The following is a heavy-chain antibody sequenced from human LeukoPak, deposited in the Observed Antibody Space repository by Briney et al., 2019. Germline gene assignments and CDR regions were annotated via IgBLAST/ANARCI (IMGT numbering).Heavy chain of an antibody. D-gene: IGHD6-6*01. CDR3: ARDSSSIAARGGGSFDY. V-gene: IGHV1-18*01. Sequence: ASVKVSCKASGYTFTSYGISWVRQAPGQGLEWMGWISAYNGNTNYAQKLQGRVTMTTDTSTSTAYMELRSLRSDDTAVYYCARDSSSIAARGGGSFDYWGQGTLVTVSS. J-gene: IGHJ4*02. CDR1: GYTFTSYG. CDR2: ISAYNGNT.